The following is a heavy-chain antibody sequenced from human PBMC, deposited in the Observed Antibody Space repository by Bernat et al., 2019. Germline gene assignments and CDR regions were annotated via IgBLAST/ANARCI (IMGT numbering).Heavy chain of an antibody. J-gene: IGHJ4*02. Sequence: QVQLVESGGGVVQPGGSLRLSCAASGFTFSDYYMSWIRQAPGKGLEWVSYISSSSYTNYADSVKGRFTISRDNAKNSLYLQMNSLRAEDTAVYYCARGTIWRGSGWYYWGQGTLVTVSS. CDR1: GFTFSDYY. D-gene: IGHD6-19*01. V-gene: IGHV3-11*06. CDR3: ARGTIWRGSGWYY. CDR2: ISSSSYT.